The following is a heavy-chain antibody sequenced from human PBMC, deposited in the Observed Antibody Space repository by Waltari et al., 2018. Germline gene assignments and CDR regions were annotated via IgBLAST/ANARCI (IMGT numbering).Heavy chain of an antibody. CDR3: ARSYSVRGVIDY. CDR2: INAGNGNT. Sequence: QVQLVQSGAEVKKPGASVKVSCKASGYTFTSSAMHWVRQAPGQRLEWMGWINAGNGNTKYSQKFQGRVTITRDTSASTAYMELSSLRSEDTAVYYCARSYSVRGVIDYWGQGTLVTVSS. D-gene: IGHD3-10*01. CDR1: GYTFTSSA. J-gene: IGHJ4*02. V-gene: IGHV1-3*01.